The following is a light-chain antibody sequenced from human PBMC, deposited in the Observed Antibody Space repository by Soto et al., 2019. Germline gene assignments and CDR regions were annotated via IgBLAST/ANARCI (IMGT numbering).Light chain of an antibody. V-gene: IGKV3-20*01. Sequence: EIVLTQSPGTLSLSPGERATLSCRASQTVGGDYVAWYQQKPGQPPRLLIDDASRRATGIPDRFSGGGSGTDFTLTISRLEPEDVAVYYCQQCATAPLTFGGGTTVEI. CDR1: QTVGGDY. J-gene: IGKJ4*01. CDR2: DAS. CDR3: QQCATAPLT.